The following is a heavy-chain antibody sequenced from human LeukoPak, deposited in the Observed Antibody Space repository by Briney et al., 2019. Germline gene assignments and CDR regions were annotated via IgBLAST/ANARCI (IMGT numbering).Heavy chain of an antibody. V-gene: IGHV1-69*04. CDR3: ARDLEDYYYGMDV. CDR1: GGTFSSYA. CDR2: IIPILGIA. Sequence: SVKVSCKASGGTFSSYAISWVRQAPGHGLEWMGRIIPILGIANYAQKFQGRVTITADKSTSTAYMELSSLRSEDTAVYYCARDLEDYYYGMDVWGQGTTVTVSS. J-gene: IGHJ6*02. D-gene: IGHD5-24*01.